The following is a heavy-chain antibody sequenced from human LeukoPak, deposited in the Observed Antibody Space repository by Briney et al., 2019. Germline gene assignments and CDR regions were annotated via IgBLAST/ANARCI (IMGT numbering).Heavy chain of an antibody. CDR2: IYSGGST. CDR1: GFIFNNYA. J-gene: IGHJ5*02. Sequence: GRSLRLSCAGSGFIFNNYAMHWVRQPPGKGLEWVSVIYSGGSTYYADSVKGRFTISRDNSKNTLYLQMNSLRAEDTAVYYCARGPTVGPLTFDPWGQGTLVTVSS. V-gene: IGHV3-53*01. CDR3: ARGPTVGPLTFDP. D-gene: IGHD4-17*01.